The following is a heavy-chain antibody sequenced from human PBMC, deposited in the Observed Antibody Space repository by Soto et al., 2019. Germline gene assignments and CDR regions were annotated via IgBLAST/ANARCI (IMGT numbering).Heavy chain of an antibody. J-gene: IGHJ5*02. V-gene: IGHV1-18*01. CDR2: FNPKDGST. D-gene: IGHD3-10*01. CDR3: ARVNFGEPFDP. CDR1: CYTFTNYG. Sequence: SGKVSCKASCYTFTNYGINWLRQARGQGIEWMGWFNPKDGSTNYAQTCEGRLTLTTDTSTSTAFMELSNLRSDDTAFYYCARVNFGEPFDPWGQGTLVTVSS.